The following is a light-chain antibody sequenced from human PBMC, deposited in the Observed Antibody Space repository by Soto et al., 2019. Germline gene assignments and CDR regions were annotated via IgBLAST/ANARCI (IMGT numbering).Light chain of an antibody. CDR3: SSYTSSSTYV. V-gene: IGLV2-14*01. Sequence: QSVLTQPASVSGSPGQSITISCTGTSSDVGGYNYVSWYQQHPGKAPKLMIYDVSNRPSEVSNRFSGSKSGNTASLTISGLQAEDEAEYYCSSYTSSSTYVFGAGTKLTVL. CDR1: SSDVGGYNY. J-gene: IGLJ1*01. CDR2: DVS.